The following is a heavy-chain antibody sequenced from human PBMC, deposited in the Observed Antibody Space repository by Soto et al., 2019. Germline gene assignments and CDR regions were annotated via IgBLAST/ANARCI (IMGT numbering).Heavy chain of an antibody. J-gene: IGHJ5*02. CDR2: INPNSGGT. D-gene: IGHD1-26*01. Sequence: GASVKVSCKASGFTFTGHYIHWVRQAPGQGLEWMGWINPNSGGTSYAQKFQGRVTMTRDTSITTAYMELSRLSSDDTAVYYCARDMHAGFTHYFDPWGQGTLVTVSS. V-gene: IGHV1-2*02. CDR1: GFTFTGHY. CDR3: ARDMHAGFTHYFDP.